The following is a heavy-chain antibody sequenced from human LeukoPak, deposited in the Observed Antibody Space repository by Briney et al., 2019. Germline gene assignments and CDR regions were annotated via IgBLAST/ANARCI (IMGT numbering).Heavy chain of an antibody. V-gene: IGHV4-59*01. J-gene: IGHJ4*02. CDR2: ALYTGST. Sequence: SETLSLICSVSGGSISSYFWSWIRQAPGKGLEWVGYALYTGSTQYNPALKSRVTISLDTSNNQFSLRLSSVTAADTAVYYCARDNGYSYGIDYWGQGRLVTVSS. D-gene: IGHD5-18*01. CDR3: ARDNGYSYGIDY. CDR1: GGSISSYF.